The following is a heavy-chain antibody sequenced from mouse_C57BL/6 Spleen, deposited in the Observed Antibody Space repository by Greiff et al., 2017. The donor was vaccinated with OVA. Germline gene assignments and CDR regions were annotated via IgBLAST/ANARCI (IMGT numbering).Heavy chain of an antibody. J-gene: IGHJ4*01. CDR2: IYPGDGDT. CDR3: ARSILYYAMDY. CDR1: GYAFSSSW. Sequence: QVQLQQSGPELVKPGASVKISCKASGYAFSSSWMNWVKQRPGKGLEWIGRIYPGDGDTTYNGKFKGKATLTADKSSSTAYMQLSSLTSEDSAVYFCARSILYYAMDYWGQGTSVTVSS. V-gene: IGHV1-82*01.